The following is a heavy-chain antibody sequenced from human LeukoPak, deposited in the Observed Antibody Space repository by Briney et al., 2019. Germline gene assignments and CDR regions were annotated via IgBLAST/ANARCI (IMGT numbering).Heavy chain of an antibody. CDR2: ISGSGGRT. Sequence: GGSLRLSCAASGFTFSTYAMSWVRQAPGKGLEWVSAISGSGGRTFYADSVKGRFTISRDTSKNTVYLQMNSLKADDTAVYYCAKDRAYLFASSGYYDNWGQGTLVTVSS. CDR3: AKDRAYLFASSGYYDN. CDR1: GFTFSTYA. D-gene: IGHD3-22*01. V-gene: IGHV3-23*01. J-gene: IGHJ4*02.